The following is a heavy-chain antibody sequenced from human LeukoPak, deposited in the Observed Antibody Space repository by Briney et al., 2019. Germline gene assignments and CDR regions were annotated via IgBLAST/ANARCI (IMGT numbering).Heavy chain of an antibody. CDR3: ASYPPDYDYVRENV. Sequence: GGSLGLSCAASGFTFSGYGMHWVGKAPGKGLEGGAFIRYDGSNKYYADSVKGRFTISRDNSKNTLYLQMNSLRAEDTAVYYCASYPPDYDYVRENVWGQGTTVTVSS. D-gene: IGHD3-16*01. J-gene: IGHJ6*02. V-gene: IGHV3-30*02. CDR2: IRYDGSNK. CDR1: GFTFSGYG.